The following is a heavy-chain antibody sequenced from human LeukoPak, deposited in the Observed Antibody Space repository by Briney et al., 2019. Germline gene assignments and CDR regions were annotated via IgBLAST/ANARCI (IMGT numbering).Heavy chain of an antibody. CDR1: GYSFTSYW. Sequence: GESLKISCKGSGYSFTSYWIGWVRQMPGKGLEWMGIIYPGDSDTRYNPSFQGRVTMSADKSINTAYLQWGTLKASDTAMYYCARHDGAYYGSGSSPFDYWGQGTLVTVSS. D-gene: IGHD3-10*01. V-gene: IGHV5-51*01. J-gene: IGHJ4*02. CDR2: IYPGDSDT. CDR3: ARHDGAYYGSGSSPFDY.